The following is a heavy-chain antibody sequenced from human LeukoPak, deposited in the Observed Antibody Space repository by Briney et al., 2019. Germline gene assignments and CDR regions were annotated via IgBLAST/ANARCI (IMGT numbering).Heavy chain of an antibody. D-gene: IGHD3-16*01. V-gene: IGHV3-23*01. CDR3: SRDNAAVPGGDY. CDR2: ISGSGGST. CDR1: GFTFSSYA. J-gene: IGHJ4*02. Sequence: TGGSLRLSCAASGFTFSSYAMSWVRQAPGKGLEWVSAISGSGGSTYYADSVKGRFTISRDNANNFLYLQMNNLRVEDTAVYYCSRDNAAVPGGDYWGQGVLVTVSS.